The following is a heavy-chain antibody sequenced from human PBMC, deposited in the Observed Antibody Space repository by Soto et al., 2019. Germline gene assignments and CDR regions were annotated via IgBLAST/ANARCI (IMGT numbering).Heavy chain of an antibody. Sequence: PGGSLRLSCAASGSTFSPYAMTWVRQAPGKGLEWVSSISGSGGNTNYADSVKGRFTVSRDNSKRTLSLQMNSLTEEDTAIYYCAKGLRRLLRTQYYYGLDVWGRGTTVTVSS. CDR2: ISGSGGNT. CDR1: GSTFSPYA. J-gene: IGHJ6*02. D-gene: IGHD3-16*01. CDR3: AKGLRRLLRTQYYYGLDV. V-gene: IGHV3-23*01.